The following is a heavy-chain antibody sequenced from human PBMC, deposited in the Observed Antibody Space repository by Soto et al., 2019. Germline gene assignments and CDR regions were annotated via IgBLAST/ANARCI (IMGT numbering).Heavy chain of an antibody. V-gene: IGHV4-59*08. CDR1: GGSISSYY. CDR2: IYNSGST. Sequence: PSXTLSLTCTVSGGSISSYYWSWIRQPPGKGLEWIGYIYNSGSTNYNPSLKSRVTISIDTSKNQFSLKLNSVTAADTAMYYCARHSERLEPIDHWGQGTLVTGSS. CDR3: ARHSERLEPIDH. J-gene: IGHJ4*02. D-gene: IGHD1-1*01.